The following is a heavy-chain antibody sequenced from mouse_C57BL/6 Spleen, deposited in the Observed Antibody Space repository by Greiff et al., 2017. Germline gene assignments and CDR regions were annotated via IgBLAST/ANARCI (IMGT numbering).Heavy chain of an antibody. J-gene: IGHJ4*01. CDR3: ARVPSIYYARDY. D-gene: IGHD5-1*01. V-gene: IGHV1-69*01. Sequence: VQLQQPGAELVMPGASVKLSCKASGYNFTSYWMHWVKQRPGQGLEWIGEIDPSDSYTNYNQKFKGKSTLTVDKSSSTAYMQLSSLTSEDSAVYYCARVPSIYYARDYWGQGTSVTVSS. CDR1: GYNFTSYW. CDR2: IDPSDSYT.